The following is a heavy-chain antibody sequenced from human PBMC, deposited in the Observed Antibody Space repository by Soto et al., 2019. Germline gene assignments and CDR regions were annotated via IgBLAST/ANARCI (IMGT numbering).Heavy chain of an antibody. CDR2: ISTFFGKA. D-gene: IGHD5-12*01. J-gene: IGHJ4*02. CDR1: GGTFSSYA. Sequence: VQLGQSGAELKKPGSSVKVSCKAYGGTFSSYAIRWVRQSPGQGLEWMGGISTFFGKANYAQTFHGRVTITANEPTTTAYMERSSRRSEDTSVYYGARGPGGYDYVDSDTFDYWGQGTLVTVSS. CDR3: ARGPGGYDYVDSDTFDY. V-gene: IGHV1-69*01.